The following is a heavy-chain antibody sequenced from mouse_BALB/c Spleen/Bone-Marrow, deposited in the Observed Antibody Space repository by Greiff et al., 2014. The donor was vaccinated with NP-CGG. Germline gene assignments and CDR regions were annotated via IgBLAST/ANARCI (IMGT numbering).Heavy chain of an antibody. CDR3: AREKYGTYWFDY. CDR2: INPYNGDT. D-gene: IGHD1-1*01. CDR1: GYTFTSYD. V-gene: IGHV1-14*01. Sequence: VQLQQSGPELVKPGASVKMSCKASGYTFTSYDMNWVKQRPGQSLEWIGDINPYNGDTLYNEKFKGKATLTSDKSSSTAYMHLSSLTSEDSAVYYCAREKYGTYWFDYWGQGTPLTVS. J-gene: IGHJ2*01.